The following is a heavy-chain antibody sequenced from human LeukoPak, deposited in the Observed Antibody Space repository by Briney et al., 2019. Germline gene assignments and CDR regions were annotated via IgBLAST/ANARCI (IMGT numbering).Heavy chain of an antibody. J-gene: IGHJ4*02. V-gene: IGHV3-64D*06. D-gene: IGHD3-16*01. CDR1: GFVFTIYT. CDR3: VKDFGRVRGTPDS. Sequence: GGSLRLSCSASGFVFTIYTMYWVRQAPGKGPEYVSTISGSGNGFSIYYADSVKGRFTISRDNFKNIVYLQMNGLRSEDTAVYYCVKDFGRVRGTPDSWGQGTLVTVSS. CDR2: ISGSGNGFSI.